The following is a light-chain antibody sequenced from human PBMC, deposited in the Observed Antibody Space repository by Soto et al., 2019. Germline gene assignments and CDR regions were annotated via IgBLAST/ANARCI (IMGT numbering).Light chain of an antibody. J-gene: IGLJ1*01. CDR1: SSDVGAYNY. Sequence: HSDLTQAPSASGFPGQSVTISCTRTSSDVGAYNYVSWYQQLPGKAPKLIIYEVSKRPSGVPDRFSGSKSGNTASLTVSGLQAEDEADYYCTSYAGTYSFFYVFGTGTKVTVL. V-gene: IGLV2-8*01. CDR3: TSYAGTYSFFYV. CDR2: EVS.